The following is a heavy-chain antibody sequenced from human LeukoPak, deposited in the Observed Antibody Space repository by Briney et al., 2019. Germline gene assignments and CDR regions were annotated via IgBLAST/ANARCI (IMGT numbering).Heavy chain of an antibody. CDR1: GYTFTSYY. CDR3: AKGFVDWNGMLPSLAFYHMDV. D-gene: IGHD3-3*01. J-gene: IGHJ6*03. CDR2: INPSGGST. Sequence: ASVKVSCKASGYTFTSYYMHWVRQAPGQGLEWMGIINPSGGSTSYAQKFQGRATMTRDTSTSTVYMELSSLRSEDTAVYYCAKGFVDWNGMLPSLAFYHMDVWGTGTTVTVSS. V-gene: IGHV1-46*01.